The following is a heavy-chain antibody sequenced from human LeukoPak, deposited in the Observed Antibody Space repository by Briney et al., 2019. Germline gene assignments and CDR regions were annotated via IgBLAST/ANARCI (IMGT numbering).Heavy chain of an antibody. CDR3: ARDRNYYDSSGGDDAFDI. V-gene: IGHV3-53*01. CDR2: IYSGGHT. Sequence: GSLRLSCAASGFTVSRNYMSWVRQAPGKGLEWVSVIYSGGHTYYADSVKGRFTISRDNSKYTLYLQMNSLRAEDTAVYYCARDRNYYDSSGGDDAFDIWGQGTMVTVSS. CDR1: GFTVSRNY. D-gene: IGHD3-22*01. J-gene: IGHJ3*02.